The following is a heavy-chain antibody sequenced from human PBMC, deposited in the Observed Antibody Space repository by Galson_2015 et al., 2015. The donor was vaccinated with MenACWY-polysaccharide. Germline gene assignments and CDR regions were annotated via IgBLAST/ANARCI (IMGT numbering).Heavy chain of an antibody. CDR1: GFTFSSYW. CDR2: INGDGSST. D-gene: IGHD3-3*01. CDR3: ARSRRFGVSMGGGMDV. J-gene: IGHJ6*02. V-gene: IGHV3-74*01. Sequence: PLRLSCAASGFTFSSYWVHWVRQPPGKGLVWVSRINGDGSSTSYADSAKGRFTISRDNAKNTLYLQMNSLRAEDTALYYCARSRRFGVSMGGGMDVWGQGTTVTVSS.